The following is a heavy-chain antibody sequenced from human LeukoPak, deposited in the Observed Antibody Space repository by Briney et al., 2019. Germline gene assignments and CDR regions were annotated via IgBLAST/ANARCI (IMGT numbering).Heavy chain of an antibody. J-gene: IGHJ4*02. CDR3: ARGGLGSAFDN. CDR1: GFTFSSYA. Sequence: GGSLRLSCAASGFTFSSYALSWVRQAPGKGLECVSAISGSGGSTYSADSLKGRSTISRDNSKNTLYLQINSLRTDDTAVFYCARGGLGSAFDNWGQGTLVTVSS. V-gene: IGHV3-23*01. D-gene: IGHD6-19*01. CDR2: ISGSGGST.